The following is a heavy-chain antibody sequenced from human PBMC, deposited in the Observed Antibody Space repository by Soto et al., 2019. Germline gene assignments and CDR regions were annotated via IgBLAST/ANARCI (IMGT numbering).Heavy chain of an antibody. J-gene: IGHJ5*02. CDR2: INHSGST. CDR3: ARRNDVDTAGKNWFDP. V-gene: IGHV4-34*01. D-gene: IGHD5-18*01. CDR1: GGSFSGYY. Sequence: KQSPTLSLTCAVYGGSFSGYYWSWIRQPPGKGLEWIGEINHSGSTNYNPSLKSRVTISVDTSKNQFSLKLSSVTAADTAVYYCARRNDVDTAGKNWFDPWGQGTLVTVSS.